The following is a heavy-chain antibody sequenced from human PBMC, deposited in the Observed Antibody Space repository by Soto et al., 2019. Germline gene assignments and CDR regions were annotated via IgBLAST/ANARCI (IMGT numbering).Heavy chain of an antibody. CDR2: ISWNSGSI. D-gene: IGHD2-2*01. CDR3: EKVETCSSTSCYEAGPLNY. CDR1: GFTFDDYA. J-gene: IGHJ4*02. Sequence: GGSLRLSCAASGFTFDDYAMHWVRQAPGKGLEWVSGISWNSGSIGYADSVKGRFTISRDNAKNSLYLQMNSLRAEDTALYYSEKVETCSSTSCYEAGPLNYGGQETLVTVS. V-gene: IGHV3-9*01.